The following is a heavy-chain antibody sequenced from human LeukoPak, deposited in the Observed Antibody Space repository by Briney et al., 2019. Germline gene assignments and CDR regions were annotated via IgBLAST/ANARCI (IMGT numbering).Heavy chain of an antibody. CDR1: GYTFSNYG. CDR3: ARGLLTFGGVIGGPQALEYFQH. V-gene: IGHV1-18*01. D-gene: IGHD3-16*02. CDR2: SSPYNGKT. J-gene: IGHJ1*01. Sequence: GASVKVSCKASGYTFSNYGISWVRQAPGQGLEWMGWSSPYNGKTNYAQKLQGRVTMTTDTSTSTAYMELRSLRSDDTAMYYCARGLLTFGGVIGGPQALEYFQHWGQDTLVTVSS.